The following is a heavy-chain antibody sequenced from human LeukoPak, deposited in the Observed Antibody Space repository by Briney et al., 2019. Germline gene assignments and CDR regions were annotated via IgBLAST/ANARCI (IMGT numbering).Heavy chain of an antibody. V-gene: IGHV4-39*01. CDR1: GGSISSSSYY. D-gene: IGHD6-13*01. CDR3: ARHADSSSWYLRHAFDI. CDR2: IYYSGST. J-gene: IGHJ3*02. Sequence: SETLSLTCTVSGGSISSSSYYWGWIRQPPGKGLEWIGSIYYSGSTYYNPSLKSRVTISVDTSKNQFSLTLSSVTAADTAVYYCARHADSSSWYLRHAFDIGGQGTMVTVSS.